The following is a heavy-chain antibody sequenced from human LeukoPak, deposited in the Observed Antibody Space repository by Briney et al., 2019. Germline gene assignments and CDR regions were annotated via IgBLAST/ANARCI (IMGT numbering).Heavy chain of an antibody. CDR3: AREPTYSSSWYTNCDY. D-gene: IGHD6-13*01. CDR1: GFTFSDYY. CDR2: ISSSGSPI. V-gene: IGHV3-11*04. Sequence: GGSLRLSCAASGFTFSDYYMSWIRQAPGKGLEWVSYISSSGSPIYYADSVKGRFTISRDSAKNSLYLQMNSLRAEDTAVYYCAREPTYSSSWYTNCDYWGQGTLVTVSS. J-gene: IGHJ4*02.